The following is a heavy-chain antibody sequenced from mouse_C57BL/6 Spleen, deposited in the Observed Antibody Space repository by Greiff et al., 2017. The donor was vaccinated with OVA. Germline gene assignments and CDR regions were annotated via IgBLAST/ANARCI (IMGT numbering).Heavy chain of an antibody. CDR2: IDPSDSET. J-gene: IGHJ4*01. CDR1: GYTFTSYW. CDR3: ARVYYYGSSYGYAMDY. Sequence: VQLQQPGAELVRPGSSVKLSCKASGYTFTSYWMHWVKQTPIQGLEWIGNIDPSDSETHYNQKFKDKATLTVDKSSSTAYMQLSSLTSEDSAVYYCARVYYYGSSYGYAMDYWGQGTSVTVSS. V-gene: IGHV1-52*01. D-gene: IGHD1-1*01.